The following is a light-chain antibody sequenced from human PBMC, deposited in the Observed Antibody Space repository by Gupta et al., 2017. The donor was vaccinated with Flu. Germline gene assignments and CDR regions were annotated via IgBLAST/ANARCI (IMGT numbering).Light chain of an antibody. CDR3: QQRSNWSWT. CDR2: DAS. CDR1: QSVSSY. V-gene: IGKV3-11*01. J-gene: IGKJ1*01. Sequence: GERATLSCRASQSVSSYLAWYQQKPGQAPRLLIYDASNRATGIPARFSGSGSGTDFTLTISSLEPEDFAVYYCQQRSNWSWTFGQGTKVEIK.